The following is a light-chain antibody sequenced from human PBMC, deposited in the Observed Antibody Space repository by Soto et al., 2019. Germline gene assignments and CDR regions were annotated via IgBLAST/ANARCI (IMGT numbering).Light chain of an antibody. J-gene: IGKJ5*01. CDR2: AAS. CDR1: QGIYNN. CDR3: HKYNSALVT. V-gene: IGKV1-27*01. Sequence: DIQMTQSPSSLSASVGDRVTTTCRASQGIYNNLAWYQQKPGKAPKLLIYAASTLEAGVQSRFSGSGSGTDFTLTISSLQPEDVATYYCHKYNSALVTFGQGTRLEIK.